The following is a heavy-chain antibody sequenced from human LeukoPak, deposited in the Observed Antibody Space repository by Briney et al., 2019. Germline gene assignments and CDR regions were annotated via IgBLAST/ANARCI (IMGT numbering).Heavy chain of an antibody. CDR2: INHSGST. CDR1: GGSFSGYY. Sequence: SETLSLTCAVYGGSFSGYYWSWIRQPPGKGLEWIGEINHSGSTNYNPSLKSRVTISVDTSKNQFSLKLSSVTAADTAVYYCARRRGGLSVLLLFGDRFDIWGQGTMVTVSS. CDR3: ARRRGGLSVLLLFGDRFDI. V-gene: IGHV4-34*01. D-gene: IGHD3-10*01. J-gene: IGHJ3*02.